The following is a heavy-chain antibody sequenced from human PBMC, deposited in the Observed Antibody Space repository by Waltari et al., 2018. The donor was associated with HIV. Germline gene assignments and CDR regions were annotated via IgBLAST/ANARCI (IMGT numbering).Heavy chain of an antibody. D-gene: IGHD3-3*01. J-gene: IGHJ4*02. V-gene: IGHV4-34*01. CDR2: VSHDGTT. Sequence: QVQLQQWGAGLLKPSGTLSLTCAVYGGSFTGHYWTWIRQPPGKGPEWIGEVSHDGTTHYNSSLSSRVTMSVDTSKKQFSLKLTSVTAADTAVYYCASAFYDFWSGYYNAGYYFTNWGRGTLVTVSS. CDR1: GGSFTGHY. CDR3: ASAFYDFWSGYYNAGYYFTN.